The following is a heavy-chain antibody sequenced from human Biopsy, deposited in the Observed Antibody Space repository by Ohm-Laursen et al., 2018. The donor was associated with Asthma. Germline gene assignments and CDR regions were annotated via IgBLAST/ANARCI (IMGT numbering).Heavy chain of an antibody. CDR2: IYSGGTS. V-gene: IGHV3-53*01. CDR1: GFAVSRDH. CDR3: ARGDSSNWSHYYFDY. Sequence: SLRLSCAASGFAVSRDHMFWVRQASGKGLEWVSVIYSGGTSHTADSVRGRSTISRDYSKNTLYLQMHSLRAEDTAVYYCARGDSSNWSHYYFDYWGQGTLVTVSS. D-gene: IGHD3-22*01. J-gene: IGHJ4*02.